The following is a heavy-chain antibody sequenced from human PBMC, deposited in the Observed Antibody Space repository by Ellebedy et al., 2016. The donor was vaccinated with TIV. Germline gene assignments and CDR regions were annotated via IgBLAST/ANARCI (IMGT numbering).Heavy chain of an antibody. D-gene: IGHD1-1*01. V-gene: IGHV4-61*01. Sequence: SETLSFTCTVSGGSVSSGSFYWSWIRQPPGKGLEWIGYIYYSGSTNYNPSLKSRVTISVDTSKNQFSLKLSSVTAADTAVYYCARAPNWNYGYGMDVWGQGTTVTVSS. J-gene: IGHJ6*02. CDR3: ARAPNWNYGYGMDV. CDR1: GGSVSSGSFY. CDR2: IYYSGST.